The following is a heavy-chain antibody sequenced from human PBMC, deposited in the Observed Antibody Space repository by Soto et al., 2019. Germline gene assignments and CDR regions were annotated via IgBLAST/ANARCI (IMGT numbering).Heavy chain of an antibody. CDR3: ARGPYGAVVTTPYDY. D-gene: IGHD2-21*02. Sequence: ASVKVSCTASGYTFTSYYMHWVRQAPGQGLEWMGIINPSGGSTSYAQKFRGRVTMTRDTSTSTVYMELSSLRSEDTAVYYCARGPYGAVVTTPYDYWGQGTLVTVSA. CDR2: INPSGGST. J-gene: IGHJ4*02. CDR1: GYTFTSYY. V-gene: IGHV1-46*01.